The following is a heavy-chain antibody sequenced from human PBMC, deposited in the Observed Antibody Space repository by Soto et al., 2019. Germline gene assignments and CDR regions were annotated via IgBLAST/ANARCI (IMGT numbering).Heavy chain of an antibody. CDR1: GFTISHYA. D-gene: IGHD1-26*01. V-gene: IGHV3-30*18. CDR2: MSYDGSNE. CDR3: AKDGSHNFDY. Sequence: GGSLRLSCAASGFTISHYAMHWVRQAPGKGLEWVALMSYDGSNEYYADSVKGRFTISRDNSKNTLYLQMNSLRAEDTAVYYCAKDGSHNFDYWGRGTMVTVS. J-gene: IGHJ4*02.